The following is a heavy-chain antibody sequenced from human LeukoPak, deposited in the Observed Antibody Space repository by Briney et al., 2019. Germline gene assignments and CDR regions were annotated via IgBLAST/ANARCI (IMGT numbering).Heavy chain of an antibody. D-gene: IGHD6-13*01. V-gene: IGHV3-64*01. CDR1: GFTFSSYA. CDR2: ISRNGDST. CDR3: ARVRDNSSWYLYYFDY. J-gene: IGHJ4*02. Sequence: GGSLRLSCAASGFTFSSYAMSWVRQAPGKGLEYVSTISRNGDSTFYANSVKGRFTISRDNSKNTLYLQMGSLRAEDMAVYYCARVRDNSSWYLYYFDYWGQGTLVTVSS.